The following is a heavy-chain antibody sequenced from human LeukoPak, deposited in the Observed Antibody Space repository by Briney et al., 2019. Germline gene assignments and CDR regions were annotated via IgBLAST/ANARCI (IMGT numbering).Heavy chain of an antibody. CDR2: IYYSGST. J-gene: IGHJ4*02. D-gene: IGHD6-13*01. CDR3: ARGRYSSSWYGRGVDY. CDR1: GGSISGSY. V-gene: IGHV4-59*12. Sequence: PSETLSLTCTVSGGSISGSYWSWIRQPPGKGLELVGYIYYSGSTNYNPSLKSRVTISVDTSKNQFSLKLSSVTAADTAVYYCARGRYSSSWYGRGVDYWGQGTLVTVSS.